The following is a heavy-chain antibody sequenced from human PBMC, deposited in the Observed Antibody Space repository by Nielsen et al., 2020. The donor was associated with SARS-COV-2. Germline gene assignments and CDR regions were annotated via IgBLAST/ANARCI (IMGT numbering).Heavy chain of an antibody. CDR3: ASIAVAGTKIDY. V-gene: IGHV3-74*01. CDR2: INSDGSST. J-gene: IGHJ4*02. Sequence: GGSLRLSCAASGFTFSSYWMHWVRQAPGKGLVWVSRINSDGSSTSYADSVKGRFTISRDNAKNTLYLQMNSLRAEDTAVYYCASIAVAGTKIDYWGQGTLVTVSS. D-gene: IGHD6-19*01. CDR1: GFTFSSYW.